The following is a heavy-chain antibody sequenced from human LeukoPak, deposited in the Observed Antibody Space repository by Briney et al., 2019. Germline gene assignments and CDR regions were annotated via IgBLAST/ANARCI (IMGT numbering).Heavy chain of an antibody. CDR3: TRPDSTGFYTD. J-gene: IGHJ4*02. CDR1: GYSFTDYW. D-gene: IGHD3-22*01. Sequence: GESLKISCKGSGYSFTDYWIAWVRRVPGKGLEWMAIVYPRDSDTRYSPSFQGQVTVSADKSISTAYLQWSSLKASDTAIYYCTRPDSTGFYTDWGQGTLVTVSS. CDR2: VYPRDSDT. V-gene: IGHV5-51*01.